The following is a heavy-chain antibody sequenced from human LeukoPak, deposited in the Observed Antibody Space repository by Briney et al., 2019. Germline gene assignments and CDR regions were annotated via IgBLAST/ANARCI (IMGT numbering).Heavy chain of an antibody. CDR3: AADVGYCSSTSCYMGWFDP. Sequence: GASVKVSCKASGYTFTGYYMHWVRQAPGQGLEWMGWINPNSCGTNYAQKFQGRVTMTRDTFISTAYMELSRLRSGDTAVYYCAADVGYCSSTSCYMGWFDPWGQGTLVTVSS. D-gene: IGHD2-2*03. V-gene: IGHV1-2*02. CDR2: INPNSCGT. CDR1: GYTFTGYY. J-gene: IGHJ5*02.